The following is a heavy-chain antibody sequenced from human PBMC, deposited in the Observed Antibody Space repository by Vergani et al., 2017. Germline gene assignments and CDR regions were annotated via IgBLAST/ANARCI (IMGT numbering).Heavy chain of an antibody. J-gene: IGHJ4*02. CDR1: GFSPTTSGVG. D-gene: IGHD4-17*01. CDR2: IYWNDDK. V-gene: IGHV2-5*01. Sequence: QITLKESGPTLVKTTQTLTLTCTFSGFSPTTSGVGVGWIRQPPGKALEWLALIYWNDDKQYSPSLRNRLTITKDTSKNRVVLTMTNVDPVDTATYYCARTDYSDHEGFDYWGQGALVTVSS. CDR3: ARTDYSDHEGFDY.